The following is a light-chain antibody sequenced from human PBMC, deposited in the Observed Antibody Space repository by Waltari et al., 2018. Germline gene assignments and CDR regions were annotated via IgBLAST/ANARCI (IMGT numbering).Light chain of an antibody. CDR3: QQYNDWPPLT. Sequence: ETVMTQSPATLSVSPGERATLSCRASQSVSSNLAWYQQKPGQPPRLLIYGASTSATGIPARFSGSGSGTEFTLTISSLQSEDFAVYYCQQYNDWPPLTFGGGTKVEIK. J-gene: IGKJ4*01. CDR1: QSVSSN. CDR2: GAS. V-gene: IGKV3-15*01.